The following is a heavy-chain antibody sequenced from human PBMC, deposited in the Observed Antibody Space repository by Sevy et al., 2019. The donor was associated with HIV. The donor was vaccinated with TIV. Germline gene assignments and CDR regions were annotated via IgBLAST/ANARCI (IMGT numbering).Heavy chain of an antibody. D-gene: IGHD3-22*01. CDR2: IYPSDSDT. V-gene: IGHV5-51*01. CDR3: ARPEGFYDNCCYYFMDY. CDR1: GYSFTSYW. J-gene: IGHJ4*02. Sequence: GESLKISCKGSGYSFTSYWIAWVRQMPGKGLELMGIIYPSDSDTKYSPSFQGRVTISAAKSIRTAYMQRSTLKASDTAIYYCARPEGFYDNCCYYFMDYWGQGTLVTVSS.